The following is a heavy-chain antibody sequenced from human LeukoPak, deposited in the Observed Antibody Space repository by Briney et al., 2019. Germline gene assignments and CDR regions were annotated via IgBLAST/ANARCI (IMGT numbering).Heavy chain of an antibody. Sequence: PSETLSLTCAVYGGSFSGYYWSWIRQPPGKGLEWIGEINHSGSTNYNPSLKSRVTISVDTSKNQFSLKLSSVTAADTAVYYCARLKSSSGRPPIYYYYYMDVWGKGTTVTVSS. CDR3: ARLKSSSGRPPIYYYYYMDV. J-gene: IGHJ6*03. V-gene: IGHV4-34*01. CDR2: INHSGST. CDR1: GGSFSGYY. D-gene: IGHD6-19*01.